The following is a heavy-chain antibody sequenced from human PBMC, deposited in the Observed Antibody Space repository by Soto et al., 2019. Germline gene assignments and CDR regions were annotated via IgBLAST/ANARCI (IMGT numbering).Heavy chain of an antibody. J-gene: IGHJ6*02. D-gene: IGHD2-21*01. V-gene: IGHV4-31*03. Sequence: QVQLQESGPGLVKPSQTLSLTCTVSGGSISSGGYYWSWIRQHPGKGLEWIGYIYYSGSTYYNPSLKSRVTISVDTYKNQFSLKMSSVTAADTAVYYCAASCVGCGGFNYYGMDGWGQGTTVTVSS. CDR3: AASCVGCGGFNYYGMDG. CDR2: IYYSGST. CDR1: GGSISSGGYY.